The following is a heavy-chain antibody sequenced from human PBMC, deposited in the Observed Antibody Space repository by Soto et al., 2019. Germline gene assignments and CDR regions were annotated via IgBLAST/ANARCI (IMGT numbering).Heavy chain of an antibody. D-gene: IGHD6-13*01. J-gene: IGHJ4*02. V-gene: IGHV4-34*01. Sequence: SATLCVRCAVEGGSCGGYDGSWIRQPPGKGLEWIGEINHSVSTNYNPSLKSRVTISVDTSKNQFSLKLSSVTAADTAVYYCAREWGYSSSWTGYYFDYWGQGTLVTVSS. CDR3: AREWGYSSSWTGYYFDY. CDR1: GGSCGGYD. CDR2: INHSVST.